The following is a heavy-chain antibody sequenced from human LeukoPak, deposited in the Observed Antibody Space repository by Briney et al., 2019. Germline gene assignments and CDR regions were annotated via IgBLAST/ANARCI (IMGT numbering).Heavy chain of an antibody. CDR2: INPSGGST. CDR3: ARPLSIRGVLMLTGYYGMDV. CDR1: GYTFTSYY. D-gene: IGHD3-10*01. J-gene: IGHJ6*02. Sequence: ASVKVSCKASGYTFTSYYMHWVRQAPGQGLEWMGIINPSGGSTSYAQKFQGRVTMTRDTSTSTVYMELSSLRSEDTDVYYCARPLSIRGVLMLTGYYGMDVWGQGTTVTVSS. V-gene: IGHV1-46*01.